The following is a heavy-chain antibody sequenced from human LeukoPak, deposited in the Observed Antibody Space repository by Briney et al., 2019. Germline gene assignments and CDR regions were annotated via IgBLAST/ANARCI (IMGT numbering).Heavy chain of an antibody. CDR2: IWYDGSNK. D-gene: IGHD3-16*01. CDR3: ARDLSDAFDFDY. CDR1: GFTFSSYG. V-gene: IGHV3-33*01. Sequence: GGSLRLSCPASGFTFSSYGMHWVRQAPGKGLEWVAVIWYDGSNKYYADSVKGRFTISRDNSKNTLYLQMNSLRAEDTAVYYCARDLSDAFDFDYWGQGTLVTVSS. J-gene: IGHJ4*02.